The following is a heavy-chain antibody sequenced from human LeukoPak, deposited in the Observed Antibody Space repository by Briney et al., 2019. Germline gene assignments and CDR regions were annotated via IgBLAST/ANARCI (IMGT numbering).Heavy chain of an antibody. CDR3: ASPDYDFWSGPRHAFDI. CDR2: INHSGST. CDR1: GGSFSGYY. D-gene: IGHD3-3*01. J-gene: IGHJ3*02. Sequence: SETLSLTCAVYGGSFSGYYWSWIRQPPGKGLEWIGEINHSGSTNYNPSLKSRVTISVDTSKNQFSLKLSSVTAADTAVYYCASPDYDFWSGPRHAFDIWGQGTMVTVSS. V-gene: IGHV4-34*01.